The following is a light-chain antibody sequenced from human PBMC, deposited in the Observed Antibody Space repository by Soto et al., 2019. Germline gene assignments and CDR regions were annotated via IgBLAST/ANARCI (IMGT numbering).Light chain of an antibody. CDR3: QQSYSTPWT. CDR2: AAS. CDR1: QDISNY. Sequence: DIQLTQSPSFLSASVGDRVTITCRASQDISNYLVWYQQKPGKAPKPLIYAASTLQSGVPSRFSGSGSGTEFTLTISSLQPEDFATYYCQQSYSTPWTFGQGTKVEIK. V-gene: IGKV1-9*01. J-gene: IGKJ1*01.